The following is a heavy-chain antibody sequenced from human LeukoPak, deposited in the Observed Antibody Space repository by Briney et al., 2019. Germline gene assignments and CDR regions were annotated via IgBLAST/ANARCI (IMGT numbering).Heavy chain of an antibody. D-gene: IGHD3-22*01. Sequence: ASVKVSCKASGGTFSSDTISWVRQAPGQGLEWMGRIIPILGIADYAQKFQGRVTITADKSTSTAYMELSSLRSEDTAVYYCAFDYYDSSGYSDYWGQGTLVTVSS. CDR2: IIPILGIA. J-gene: IGHJ4*02. V-gene: IGHV1-69*02. CDR1: GGTFSSDT. CDR3: AFDYYDSSGYSDY.